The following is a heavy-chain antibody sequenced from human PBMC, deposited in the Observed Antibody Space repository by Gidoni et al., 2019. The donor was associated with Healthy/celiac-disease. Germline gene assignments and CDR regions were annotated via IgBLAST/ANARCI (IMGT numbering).Heavy chain of an antibody. Sequence: QVQLVQSGAEVKKPGSSVKVSCKASGGTFSSYAISWVRQAPGQGLEWMGRIIPILGIANYAQKFQGRVTITADKSTSTAYMELSSLRSEDTAVYYCARDSDRIAAAGTTLDYWGQGTLVTVSS. CDR2: IIPILGIA. V-gene: IGHV1-69*04. CDR1: GGTFSSYA. J-gene: IGHJ4*02. CDR3: ARDSDRIAAAGTTLDY. D-gene: IGHD6-13*01.